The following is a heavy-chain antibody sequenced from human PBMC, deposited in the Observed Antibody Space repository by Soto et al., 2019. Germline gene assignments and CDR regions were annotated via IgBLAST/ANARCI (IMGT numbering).Heavy chain of an antibody. CDR3: AKSPNFYCSSPNCYKYYFDH. CDR1: GFTFNTYG. Sequence: HPGGSLRLSCAASGFTFNTYGMHWVRQAPGKGLEWVAVISYDGSEKYYVDSVTGRFTISKDNSKNTLYLQMNSLRPEDTAVYYCAKSPNFYCSSPNCYKYYFDHWGQGTRVTVSS. CDR2: ISYDGSEK. D-gene: IGHD2-2*02. V-gene: IGHV3-30*18. J-gene: IGHJ4*02.